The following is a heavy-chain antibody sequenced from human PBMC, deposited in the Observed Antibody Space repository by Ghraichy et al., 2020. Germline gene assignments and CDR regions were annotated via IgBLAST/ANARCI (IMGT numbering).Heavy chain of an antibody. D-gene: IGHD3-10*01. CDR3: ACITMVRGAANWFDP. CDR1: GGSISSSSYY. V-gene: IGHV4-39*01. CDR2: IYYSGST. Sequence: SETLSLTCTVSGGSISSSSYYWGWIRQPPGKGLEWIGSIYYSGSTYYNPSLKSRVTISVDTSKNQFSLKLSSVTAADTAVYYCACITMVRGAANWFDPWGQGTLVTVSS. J-gene: IGHJ5*02.